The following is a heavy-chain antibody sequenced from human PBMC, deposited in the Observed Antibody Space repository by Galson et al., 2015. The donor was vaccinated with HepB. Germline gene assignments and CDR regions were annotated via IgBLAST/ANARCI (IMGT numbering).Heavy chain of an antibody. CDR1: GYSFRSYW. Sequence: QSGAEVKKPGESLKISCKGSGYSFRSYWIGWVRQMPGKGLEWMGIIYPDDSDTRYSPSFQGQVAISVDKSISTAYLQWTSLKASDTAMYYCARHPKYYSGAHYFDYWGQGILVTVSS. CDR2: IYPDDSDT. J-gene: IGHJ4*02. CDR3: ARHPKYYSGAHYFDY. D-gene: IGHD2/OR15-2a*01. V-gene: IGHV5-51*01.